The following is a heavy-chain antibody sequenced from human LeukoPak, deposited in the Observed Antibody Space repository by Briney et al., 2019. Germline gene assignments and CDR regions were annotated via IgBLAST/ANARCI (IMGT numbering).Heavy chain of an antibody. D-gene: IGHD6-19*01. Sequence: ASVKVSCKASGGTFSSYAISWVRQAPGQGLEWMGGIIPIFGTANYAQKFQGRVTITTDESTSTAYMELSSLRSEDTAVYYCARGPKPSIAVTEMYYFDYWGQGTLVTVSS. CDR1: GGTFSSYA. CDR2: IIPIFGTA. CDR3: ARGPKPSIAVTEMYYFDY. V-gene: IGHV1-69*05. J-gene: IGHJ4*02.